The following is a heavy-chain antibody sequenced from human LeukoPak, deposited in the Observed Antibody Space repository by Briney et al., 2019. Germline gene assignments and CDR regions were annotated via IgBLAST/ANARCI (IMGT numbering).Heavy chain of an antibody. D-gene: IGHD3-10*01. J-gene: IGHJ4*02. V-gene: IGHV3-66*01. CDR1: GLTVSSNY. CDR3: ARGTVTMVDY. Sequence: PGGSLRLSCAASGLTVSSNYMSWVRQAPGRGLEWVSVIYSGGSTYYADSVKGRFTISRDNSKNTLFLQMNSLRAGDTAVYYCARGTVTMVDYWGQGTLATVSS. CDR2: IYSGGST.